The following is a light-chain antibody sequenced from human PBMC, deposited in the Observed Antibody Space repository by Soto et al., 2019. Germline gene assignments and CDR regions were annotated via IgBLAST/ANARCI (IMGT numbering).Light chain of an antibody. J-gene: IGKJ5*01. CDR2: FGS. CDR1: QILLYNNTYNY. CDR3: MQALQSLT. V-gene: IGKV2-28*01. Sequence: VMTQSPLTLPVTPGEPSSISCRSSQILLYNNTYNYLDWYVQKPGQSPKXXIYFGSNRAPGVPDRFSGSGSGTDFTLKINRVDAEDVGTYYCMQALQSLTFGQGTRLEIK.